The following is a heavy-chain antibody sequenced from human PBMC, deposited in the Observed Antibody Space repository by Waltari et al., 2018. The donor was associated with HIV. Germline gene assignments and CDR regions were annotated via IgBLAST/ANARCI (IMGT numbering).Heavy chain of an antibody. CDR2: INWNGGTI. J-gene: IGHJ4*02. CDR1: GFKFDDYV. V-gene: IGHV3-9*01. CDR3: AKDGGYGGNSRGLDY. D-gene: IGHD4-17*01. Sequence: EVQLVESGGGLVQPGRSLRLSCAAAGFKFDDYVMNWVRQAPGKGLEWVSRINWNGGTIAYADSVKGRFTISRDNAKNSLYLQINSLTTEDTALYYCAKDGGYGGNSRGLDYWGQGTLVTVSS.